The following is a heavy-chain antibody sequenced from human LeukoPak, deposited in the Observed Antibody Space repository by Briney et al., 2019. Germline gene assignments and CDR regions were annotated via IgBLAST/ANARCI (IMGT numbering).Heavy chain of an antibody. Sequence: SETLSLTCTVSGGPISSGGYYWSWIRQHPGGGLQWIGYMYYSGSTYYNPSLKSRVTISVDTSKNQFSLKLSSVTAADTAVYYCARRIAAAGTRWFDPWGQGTLVTVSS. CDR2: MYYSGST. J-gene: IGHJ5*02. CDR3: ARRIAAAGTRWFDP. D-gene: IGHD6-13*01. V-gene: IGHV4-31*03. CDR1: GGPISSGGYY.